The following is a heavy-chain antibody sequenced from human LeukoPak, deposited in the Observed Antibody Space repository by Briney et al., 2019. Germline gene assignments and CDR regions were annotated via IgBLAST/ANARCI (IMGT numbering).Heavy chain of an antibody. J-gene: IGHJ6*03. CDR2: IIPIFGTA. V-gene: IGHV1-69*05. D-gene: IGHD3-10*01. CDR1: GGTFSSYA. Sequence: SVKVSCKASGGTFSSYAISWVRQAPGQGLEWMGGIIPIFGTANYAQKFQGRVTITTDESTSTAYMELSNLRSEDTAVYYCARDPGIPTYYYYMDVWGKGTTVTVSS. CDR3: ARDPGIPTYYYYMDV.